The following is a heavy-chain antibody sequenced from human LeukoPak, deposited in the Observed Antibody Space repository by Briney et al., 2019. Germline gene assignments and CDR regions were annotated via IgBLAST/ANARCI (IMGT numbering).Heavy chain of an antibody. D-gene: IGHD6-13*01. CDR3: AREYSSNWLYYFDF. CDR1: GGSISSNNYY. V-gene: IGHV4-61*01. CDR2: IYYSGST. J-gene: IGHJ4*02. Sequence: SSETLSLTCSVSGGSISSNNYYWGWIRQPPGKGLEWIGYIYYSGSTNYNPSLKSRVTISVDTSKNQLSLKLSSVTAADTAVYYCAREYSSNWLYYFDFWGQGTLVTVSS.